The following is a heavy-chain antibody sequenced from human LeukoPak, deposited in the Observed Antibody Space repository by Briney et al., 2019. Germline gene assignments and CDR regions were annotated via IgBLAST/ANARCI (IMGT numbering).Heavy chain of an antibody. V-gene: IGHV3-21*01. CDR3: ARDLPGIAAAGLFDY. CDR2: ISSSSSYI. CDR1: GFTFSSYS. Sequence: GGSLRLSCAASGFTFSSYSMNWVRQAPGKGLEWVSSISSSSSYIYYADSAKGRFTISRDNAKNSLYLQMNSLRAEDTAVYYCARDLPGIAAAGLFDYWGQGTLVTVSS. J-gene: IGHJ4*02. D-gene: IGHD6-13*01.